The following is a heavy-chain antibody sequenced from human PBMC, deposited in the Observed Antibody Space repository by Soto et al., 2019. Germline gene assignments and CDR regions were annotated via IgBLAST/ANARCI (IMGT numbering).Heavy chain of an antibody. Sequence: QVQLVESGGGVVQPGRSLRLSCAASGFTFSSYGMHWVRQAPGKGLEWVAVISYDGSNKYYADSVKGRFTISRDNSKNTMYREMTSTRAEDTAVYYCAKIVGGWSPTYGSWGQGTLVTVSS. D-gene: IGHD6-19*01. CDR1: GFTFSSYG. V-gene: IGHV3-30*18. CDR2: ISYDGSNK. CDR3: AKIVGGWSPTYGS. J-gene: IGHJ5*02.